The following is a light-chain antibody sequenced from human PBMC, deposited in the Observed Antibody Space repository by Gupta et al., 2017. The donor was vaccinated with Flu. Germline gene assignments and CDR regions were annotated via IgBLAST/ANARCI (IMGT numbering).Light chain of an antibody. J-gene: IGKJ5*01. CDR3: QQRSTWPPIT. V-gene: IGKV3-11*01. Sequence: EVLFTQSPATLSLSPGERATLSCRASQSISSYLAWYQQKPGQAPRLLIYDASNRATGIPARFSGSGSGTDFTLTISSLEPEDFAVYYCQQRSTWPPITFGQGTRLEIK. CDR1: QSISSY. CDR2: DAS.